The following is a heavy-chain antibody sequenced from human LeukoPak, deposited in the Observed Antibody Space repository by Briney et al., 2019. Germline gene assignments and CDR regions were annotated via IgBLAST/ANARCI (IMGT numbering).Heavy chain of an antibody. V-gene: IGHV1-2*02. D-gene: IGHD3-22*01. CDR3: ARDSLGIHYYDSSGSVDY. Sequence: PVASVKVSCTASGYTFTGYYMHWVRQAPGQGLEWMGWINPNSGGTNYAQKFQGRVTMTRDTSISTAYMELSRLRSDDTAVYYCARDSLGIHYYDSSGSVDYWGQGTLVTVSS. CDR1: GYTFTGYY. CDR2: INPNSGGT. J-gene: IGHJ4*02.